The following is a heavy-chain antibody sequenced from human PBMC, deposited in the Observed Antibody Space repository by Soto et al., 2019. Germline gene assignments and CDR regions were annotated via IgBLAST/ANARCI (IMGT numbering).Heavy chain of an antibody. J-gene: IGHJ2*01. CDR3: AKRVWYFDL. CDR2: IKQDGSKK. V-gene: IGHV3-7*01. CDR1: GFTFSSYW. Sequence: EVQLVESGGGLVQPGGSLRLSCAASGFTFSSYWMTWVRQAPGKGLEWVANIKQDGSKKYYVDSVKGRFTISRDNAKNSLYLQMNSLRAEDTALYYCAKRVWYFDLWGRGTLVTVSS.